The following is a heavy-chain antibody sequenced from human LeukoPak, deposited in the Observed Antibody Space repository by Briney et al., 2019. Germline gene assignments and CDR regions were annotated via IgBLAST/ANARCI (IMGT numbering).Heavy chain of an antibody. J-gene: IGHJ4*02. Sequence: SETLSLTCTVSGGSISSSSYYWGWIRQPPGKGLEWIGSIYYSGSTYYNPSLKSRVTISVDTSKNQFSLKLSSVTAADTAVYYCARDGSWSRDGYRPFDYWGQGTLVTVSS. CDR3: ARDGSWSRDGYRPFDY. CDR2: IYYSGST. D-gene: IGHD5-24*01. CDR1: GGSISSSSYY. V-gene: IGHV4-39*07.